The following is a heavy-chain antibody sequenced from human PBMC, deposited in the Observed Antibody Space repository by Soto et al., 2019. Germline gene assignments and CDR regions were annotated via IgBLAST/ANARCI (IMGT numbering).Heavy chain of an antibody. Sequence: SETLSLTCAVSGGSISSSNWWSWVRQPPGKGLEWIGEIYHSGSTNYNPSLKSRVTISVDKSKNQFSLKLSSVTAADTAVYYCARETYYYDSSRYLRSNGMDVWGQGTTVTVSS. D-gene: IGHD3-22*01. CDR3: ARETYYYDSSRYLRSNGMDV. CDR1: GGSISSSNW. CDR2: IYHSGST. J-gene: IGHJ6*02. V-gene: IGHV4-4*02.